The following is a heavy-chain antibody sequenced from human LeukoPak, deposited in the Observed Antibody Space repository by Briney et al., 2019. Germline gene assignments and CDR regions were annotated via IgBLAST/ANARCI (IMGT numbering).Heavy chain of an antibody. Sequence: GESLKISCKGFGYSFTGYWIGWVRQMPGKGLEWMGIIYPGDSDTRYSPSFQGQVTISADKSLSTAYLQWSSLKASDTAMYYCGRRQSSGWFDYWGQGTPVTVSS. CDR1: GYSFTGYW. CDR2: IYPGDSDT. CDR3: GRRQSSGWFDY. J-gene: IGHJ5*01. D-gene: IGHD6-19*01. V-gene: IGHV5-51*01.